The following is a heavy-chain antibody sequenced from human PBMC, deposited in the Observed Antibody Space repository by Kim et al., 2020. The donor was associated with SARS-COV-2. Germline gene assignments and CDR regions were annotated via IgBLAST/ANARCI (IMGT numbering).Heavy chain of an antibody. J-gene: IGHJ4*02. Sequence: GGSLRLSCAASGLKFGDHYMSWLRQAPGKGLEWISYLSPTSKTSDYADSVRGRFTISRDNAKRSLFLHMTSLKGDDTAVYYCARELSGGGYTFQVWGQGTQVTVSS. CDR2: LSPTSKTS. D-gene: IGHD5-12*01. V-gene: IGHV3-11*01. CDR3: ARELSGGGYTFQV. CDR1: GLKFGDHY.